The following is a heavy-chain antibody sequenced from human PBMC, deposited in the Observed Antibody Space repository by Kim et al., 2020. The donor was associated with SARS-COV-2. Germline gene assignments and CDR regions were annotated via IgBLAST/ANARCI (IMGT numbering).Heavy chain of an antibody. V-gene: IGHV6-1*01. J-gene: IGHJ4*02. Sequence: AVSVKSRITRNPDTSKSQFSLQLNSVTPEDTAVYYCARDSMVRGVGDFDYWGQGTLVTVSS. CDR3: ARDSMVRGVGDFDY. D-gene: IGHD3-10*01.